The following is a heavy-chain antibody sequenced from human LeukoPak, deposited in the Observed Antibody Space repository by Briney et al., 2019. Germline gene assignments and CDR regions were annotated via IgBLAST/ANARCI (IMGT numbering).Heavy chain of an antibody. Sequence: HPGGSLRLSCADSEVSVSSDYVSWVRQAPGKGLEWVSTIYSGGGTNYTASVKGRFTISRDNSKNTLYHQMNSLRAEDTAVYYCARHYHGSRWCNYFHYWGQGTLVTVSS. V-gene: IGHV3-66*04. CDR2: IYSGGGT. CDR3: ARHYHGSRWCNYFHY. CDR1: EVSVSSDY. D-gene: IGHD6-13*01. J-gene: IGHJ4*02.